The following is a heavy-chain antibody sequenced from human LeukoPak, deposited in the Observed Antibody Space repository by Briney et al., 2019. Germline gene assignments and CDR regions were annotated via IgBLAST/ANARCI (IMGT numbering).Heavy chain of an antibody. CDR2: ISAYNGNT. D-gene: IGHD4-17*01. CDR3: ARYPGIPADYGDYVGIPDRGIDY. V-gene: IGHV1-18*01. J-gene: IGHJ4*02. Sequence: ASVKVSCKASGYTFTSYGISWVRQAPGQGLEWMGWISAYNGNTNYAQKLQGRVTMTADTSTSTAYMELRSLRSDDTAVYYCARYPGIPADYGDYVGIPDRGIDYWGQGTLVTVSS. CDR1: GYTFTSYG.